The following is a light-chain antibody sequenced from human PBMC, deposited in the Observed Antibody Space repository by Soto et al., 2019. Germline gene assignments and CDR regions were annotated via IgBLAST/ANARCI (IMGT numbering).Light chain of an antibody. V-gene: IGKV1-9*01. CDR2: AAS. CDR3: QQLNSYPIT. J-gene: IGKJ5*01. CDR1: QGISSC. Sequence: DMQLTQSPSFLSASVGDRVTITCRASQGISSCLAWYQQKPGKAPKLLIYAASTLQSGVPSRFSGSGSGTEFTLTISSLQPEDFATYHCQQLNSYPITFGQGTRLEIK.